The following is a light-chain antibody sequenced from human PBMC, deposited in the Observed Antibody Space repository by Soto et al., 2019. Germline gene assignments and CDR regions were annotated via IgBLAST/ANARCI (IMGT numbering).Light chain of an antibody. CDR1: SSNIGAGYD. CDR3: QSADNSLV. Sequence: QSVLTQPPSVSGAPGQRVTISCTGSSSNIGAGYDVHWYQQLPGTAPKLLIYGNSNRPSGVPDRFSGSKSGTSASLAITGLQAEGEADYYCQSADNSLVYGGGTKLTVL. CDR2: GNS. V-gene: IGLV1-40*01. J-gene: IGLJ2*01.